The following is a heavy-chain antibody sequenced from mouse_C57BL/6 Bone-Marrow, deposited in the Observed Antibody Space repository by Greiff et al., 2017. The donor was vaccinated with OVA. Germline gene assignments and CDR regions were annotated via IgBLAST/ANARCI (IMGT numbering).Heavy chain of an antibody. D-gene: IGHD4-1*01. Sequence: QVQLKQPGAELVRPGSSVKLSCKASGYTFTSYWMDWVKQRPGQGLEWIGNIYPSDSETHYNQKFKDKATLTVDKSSSTAYMQLSSLTSEDSAVYYSAREADWGLFDYWGQGTTLTVSS. CDR2: IYPSDSET. CDR1: GYTFTSYW. V-gene: IGHV1-61*01. CDR3: AREADWGLFDY. J-gene: IGHJ2*01.